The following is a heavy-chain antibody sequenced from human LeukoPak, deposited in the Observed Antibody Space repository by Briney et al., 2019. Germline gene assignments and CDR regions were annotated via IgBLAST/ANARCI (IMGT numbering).Heavy chain of an antibody. CDR2: ISSGSNYI. J-gene: IGHJ4*02. CDR3: VRGTALLLKFDC. CDR1: GFTLSSYN. Sequence: GGSLRLSCEASGFTLSSYNMNWVRQAPGKGLEWVSSISSGSNYIYYADSVKGRFTISRDNAKNALYLQMNSLRAEDTAVYYCVRGTALLLKFDCWGQGTLVTVSS. D-gene: IGHD3-9*01. V-gene: IGHV3-21*01.